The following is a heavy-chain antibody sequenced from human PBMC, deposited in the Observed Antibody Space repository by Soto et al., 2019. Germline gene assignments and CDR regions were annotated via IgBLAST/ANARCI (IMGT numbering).Heavy chain of an antibody. CDR3: ARDAGERTVFTVGVFVF. CDR1: GCSFSNYA. CDR2: LSGSCDST. Sequence: GGSLRLSCAASGCSFSNYAMSWFRQAPGKGLESVSALSGSCDSTFYADSVKVRITVYRDNSKKTLYLQLNSLRDEYTAVYYCARDAGERTVFTVGVFVFWGRGTLVTVSS. V-gene: IGHV3-23*01. J-gene: IGHJ4*02. D-gene: IGHD3-10*01.